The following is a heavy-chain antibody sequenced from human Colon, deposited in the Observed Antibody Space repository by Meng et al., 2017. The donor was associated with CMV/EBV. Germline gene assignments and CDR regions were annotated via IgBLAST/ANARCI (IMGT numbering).Heavy chain of an antibody. V-gene: IGHV4-34*01. CDR1: GGSFNAYY. J-gene: IGHJ4*02. Sequence: QVQLQQWGAGLLQPSETLSLTCAIPGGSFNAYYLTWIRQSPGKGLEWIGELNHSGSTNYNPSLKSRVTISIDTSKRHFSLRLTSVTAADTAVYYCARGRNGWLLPLDSWGQGTLVTVSS. CDR2: LNHSGST. CDR3: ARGRNGWLLPLDS. D-gene: IGHD3-3*01.